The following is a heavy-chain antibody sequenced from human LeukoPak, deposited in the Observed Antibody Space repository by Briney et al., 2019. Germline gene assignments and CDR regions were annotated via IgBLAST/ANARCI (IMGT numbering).Heavy chain of an antibody. J-gene: IGHJ4*02. V-gene: IGHV5-51*01. D-gene: IGHD3-22*01. CDR1: GYSFTSYW. CDR2: IYPGDSDT. Sequence: GESLKISCKGSGYSFTSYWIGWVRQMPGKGLEWMGIIYPGDSDTRYSPSFQGQVTISADKSISTAYLQWSSLKASDTAMYYCARVLYDSSGCYVGAFDYWGQGTLVTVSS. CDR3: ARVLYDSSGCYVGAFDY.